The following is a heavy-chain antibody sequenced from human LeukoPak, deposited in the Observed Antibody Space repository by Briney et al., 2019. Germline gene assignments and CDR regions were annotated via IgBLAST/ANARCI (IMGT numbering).Heavy chain of an antibody. Sequence: GESLKISCKGSGYSFTSYWIGWVRQMPGKGLEWMGIIYPGDSDTRYSPSFQGQVTISADKSISTAYLQWSSLKASDTAMYYCARSPTNYDSSGYPSSLSDYWGQGTLVTVSS. CDR2: IYPGDSDT. J-gene: IGHJ4*02. D-gene: IGHD3-22*01. CDR3: ARSPTNYDSSGYPSSLSDY. CDR1: GYSFTSYW. V-gene: IGHV5-51*01.